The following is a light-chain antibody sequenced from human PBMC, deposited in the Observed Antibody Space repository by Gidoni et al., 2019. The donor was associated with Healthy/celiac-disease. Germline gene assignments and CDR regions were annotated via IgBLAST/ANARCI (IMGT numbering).Light chain of an antibody. CDR1: QSVSSN. CDR3: QRYNNWLSGT. CDR2: GAT. Sequence: TVMTQSLATLSVSSGERATLSCRASQSVSSNLAWYQQNPGQAPRLLNYGATTRATGIPTRFSGRRSGTEFTLTISSLQSDYLAVYYYQRYNNWLSGTFGRGTKVEIK. V-gene: IGKV3-15*01. J-gene: IGKJ1*01.